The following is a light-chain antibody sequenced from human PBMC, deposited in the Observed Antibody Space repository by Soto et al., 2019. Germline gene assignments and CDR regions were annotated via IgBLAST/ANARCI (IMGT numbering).Light chain of an antibody. V-gene: IGLV2-8*01. CDR3: SSYAGSNVL. Sequence: QSALTQPPSASGSPGQSVTISCTGTSSDVGAYNYVSWYQQHPGKAPKLMIYEVTKRPSGVPDRFSGSKSGNTASLTVSGLQADDEADYYCSSYAGSNVLFGGGTKLTVL. CDR1: SSDVGAYNY. CDR2: EVT. J-gene: IGLJ2*01.